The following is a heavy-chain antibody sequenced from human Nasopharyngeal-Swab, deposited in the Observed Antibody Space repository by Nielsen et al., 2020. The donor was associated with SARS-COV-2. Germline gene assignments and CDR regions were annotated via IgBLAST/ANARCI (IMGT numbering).Heavy chain of an antibody. J-gene: IGHJ6*02. CDR2: ISSSTSYI. Sequence: GGSLRLSCAASGFTFSSYSMNWVRQAPGKGLEWVSSISSSTSYIYYADSVKGRFTISRDNAKNSLYLQMNSLRAEDTAVYYCARDQRDYGDYKSYYYYYGMDVWGQGTTVTVSS. V-gene: IGHV3-21*01. CDR3: ARDQRDYGDYKSYYYYYGMDV. CDR1: GFTFSSYS. D-gene: IGHD4-17*01.